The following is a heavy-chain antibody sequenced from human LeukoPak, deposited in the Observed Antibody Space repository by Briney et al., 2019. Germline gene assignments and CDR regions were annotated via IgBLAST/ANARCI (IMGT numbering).Heavy chain of an antibody. D-gene: IGHD3-10*01. CDR1: GFTFSSYA. CDR3: ARDLPYYYGSGSFDY. CDR2: ISYDGSNK. Sequence: RSLRLSCAASGFTFSSYAMHWVRQAPGKGLEWVAVISYDGSNKYYADSVKGRFSISRDNSKNTLYLQMNSLRAEDTAVYYCARDLPYYYGSGSFDYWGQGTLVTVSS. V-gene: IGHV3-30-3*01. J-gene: IGHJ4*02.